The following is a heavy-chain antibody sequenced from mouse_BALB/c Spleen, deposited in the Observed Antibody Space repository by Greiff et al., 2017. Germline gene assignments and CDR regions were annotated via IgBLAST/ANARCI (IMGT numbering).Heavy chain of an antibody. CDR3: ARKGIYDYAFDY. CDR1: GFTFSDYG. J-gene: IGHJ2*01. CDR2: ISNLAYSI. Sequence: EVKLVESGGGLVQPGGSRKLSCAASGFTFSDYGMAWVRQAPGKGPEWVAFISNLAYSIYYADTVTGRFTISRENAKNTLYLEMSSLRSEDTAMYYCARKGIYDYAFDYWGQGTTHTVSS. D-gene: IGHD2-4*01. V-gene: IGHV5-15*02.